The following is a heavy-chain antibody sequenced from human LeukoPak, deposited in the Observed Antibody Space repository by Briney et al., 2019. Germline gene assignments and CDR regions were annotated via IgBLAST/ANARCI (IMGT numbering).Heavy chain of an antibody. Sequence: SVKVSCKASGGTFRSYVISWVRQAPGQGLEWMGGIIPIFGTANYTQKFQGRVTITADKSTSTAYMELSSLRSEDTAVYYCAGARLRINYYYYCYVDVWGKGTTVTVSS. CDR2: IIPIFGTA. J-gene: IGHJ6*03. V-gene: IGHV1-69*06. D-gene: IGHD4-17*01. CDR3: AGARLRINYYYYCYVDV. CDR1: GGTFRSYV.